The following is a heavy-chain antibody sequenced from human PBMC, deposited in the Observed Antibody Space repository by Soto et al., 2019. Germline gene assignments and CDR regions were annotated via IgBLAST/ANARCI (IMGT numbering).Heavy chain of an antibody. CDR2: ISYDGSNK. V-gene: IGHV3-30-3*01. CDR3: ARDLLDCSGGSFYWYYYYYGMDV. J-gene: IGHJ6*02. D-gene: IGHD2-15*01. Sequence: QVQLVESGGGVVQPGRSLRLSCAASGFTFSSYAMHWVRQAPGKGLEWVAVISYDGSNKYYADSVKGRFTISRDNSKNALYLQMNSLRAEDTAVYYCARDLLDCSGGSFYWYYYYYGMDVWGQGTTVTVSS. CDR1: GFTFSSYA.